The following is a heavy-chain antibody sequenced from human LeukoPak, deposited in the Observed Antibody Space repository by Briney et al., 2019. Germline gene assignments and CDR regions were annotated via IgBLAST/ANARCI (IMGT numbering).Heavy chain of an antibody. Sequence: GGSLRLSCAASGFTFSSYVMTWVRQAPGKGLEWVSAVSGSGSSTYYADSVKGRFTISRDNSKNTLYLQMNSLRAEDTAVYYCARDLSGIAGYTYGRGIDYWGQGTLVTVSS. J-gene: IGHJ4*02. CDR1: GFTFSSYV. D-gene: IGHD5-18*01. CDR2: VSGSGSST. CDR3: ARDLSGIAGYTYGRGIDY. V-gene: IGHV3-23*01.